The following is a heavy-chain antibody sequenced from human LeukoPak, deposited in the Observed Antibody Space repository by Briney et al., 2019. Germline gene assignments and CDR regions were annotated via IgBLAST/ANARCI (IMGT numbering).Heavy chain of an antibody. D-gene: IGHD1-14*01. J-gene: IGHJ5*02. V-gene: IGHV3-7*03. CDR3: AKGINWFDP. CDR2: IKQDGSQK. CDR1: GFTFSGSW. Sequence: GGSLRLSCTASGFTFSGSWMSWVRQAPGRGLEWVASIKQDGSQKYYVDSVKGRFTISRDNAENSVYLQMNSLRAEDTAVYYCAKGINWFDPWGQGTLVTVSS.